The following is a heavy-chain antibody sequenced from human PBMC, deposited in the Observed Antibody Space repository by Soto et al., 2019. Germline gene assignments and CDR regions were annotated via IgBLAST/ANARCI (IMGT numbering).Heavy chain of an antibody. J-gene: IGHJ4*02. CDR1: GFTFSSYA. V-gene: IGHV3-30-3*01. Sequence: QVQLVESGGGVVQPGRSLRLSCAASGFTFSSYAMHWVRQAPGKGLEWVAVISYDGSNKYYADYVKGQFTISRDKSQDPLYLQMNGLTAADTAVYHWARDPAWDLRYYWGQGSLVTVAA. D-gene: IGHD1-26*01. CDR3: ARDPAWDLRYY. CDR2: ISYDGSNK.